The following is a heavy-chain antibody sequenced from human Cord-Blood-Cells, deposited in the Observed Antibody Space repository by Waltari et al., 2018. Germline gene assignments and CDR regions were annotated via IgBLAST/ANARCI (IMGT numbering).Heavy chain of an antibody. Sequence: QVQLVESGGGVVQPGRSLRLSCAASGFTFSSYAMHWVRQAPGKGLEWVAVISYDGSNKNYGGPLKGRFTISRDNSKNTLYLQMNSLRAEDTAVYYCARDALGYCSGGSCFRIGAFDIWGQGTMVTVSS. CDR1: GFTFSSYA. CDR2: ISYDGSNK. D-gene: IGHD2-15*01. CDR3: ARDALGYCSGGSCFRIGAFDI. J-gene: IGHJ3*02. V-gene: IGHV3-30-3*01.